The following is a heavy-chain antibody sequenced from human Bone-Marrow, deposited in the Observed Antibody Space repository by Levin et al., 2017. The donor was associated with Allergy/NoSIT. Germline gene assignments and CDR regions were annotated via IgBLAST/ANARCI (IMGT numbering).Heavy chain of an antibody. CDR2: IRSKGNSYAT. D-gene: IGHD5-12*01. CDR1: GFTFSASA. Sequence: GESLKISCAASGFTFSASAVYWVRQASGKGLEWVGRIRSKGNSYATTYVASVEGRFIISRDDSKNTAYLQMNGLKTEDTAVYYCARALGGYDYVTDAFDVWGQGTMVTVSS. CDR3: ARALGGYDYVTDAFDV. J-gene: IGHJ3*01. V-gene: IGHV3-73*01.